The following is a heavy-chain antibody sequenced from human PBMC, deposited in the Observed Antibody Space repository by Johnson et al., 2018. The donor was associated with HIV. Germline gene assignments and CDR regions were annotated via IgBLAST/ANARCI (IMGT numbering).Heavy chain of an antibody. Sequence: VQLVESGGGLVKPGGSLRLSCAASGFTFSNAWMSWVRQAPGKGLEWVGRIKSKPDGGTTDYAAPVKGRCTISRDDSKNTLYLQMNSLKTEDTAVYYCLVAPNAFDIWGQGTMVTVSS. CDR2: IKSKPDGGTT. D-gene: IGHD5-12*01. CDR1: GFTFSNAW. J-gene: IGHJ3*02. V-gene: IGHV3-15*01. CDR3: LVAPNAFDI.